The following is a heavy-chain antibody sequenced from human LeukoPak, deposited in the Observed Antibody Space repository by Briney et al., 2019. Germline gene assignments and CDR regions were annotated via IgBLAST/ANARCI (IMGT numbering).Heavy chain of an antibody. J-gene: IGHJ4*02. CDR1: GYTFTNYG. Sequence: GASVKVSCKASGYTFTNYGISWVRQAPGQGLEWMGWISAYNGNTNYAQKLQGRVTMTTDTSTSTAYMELRSLRSDDTAVYYCARDSRARIQLWFYDYWGQGTLVTVSS. D-gene: IGHD5-18*01. CDR2: ISAYNGNT. V-gene: IGHV1-18*01. CDR3: ARDSRARIQLWFYDY.